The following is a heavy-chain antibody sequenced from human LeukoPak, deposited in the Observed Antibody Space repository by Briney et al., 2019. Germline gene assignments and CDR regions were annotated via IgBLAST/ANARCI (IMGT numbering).Heavy chain of an antibody. CDR2: ISYDGSNK. J-gene: IGHJ4*02. CDR1: GFTFSSYA. D-gene: IGHD6-6*01. Sequence: GGSLRLSRAASGFTFSSYAMHWVRQAPGKGLEWVAVISYDGSNKYYADSVKGRFTISRDNSKNTLYLQMNSLRAEDTAVYYCARDRAMGAARRYFDYWGQGTLVTVSS. V-gene: IGHV3-30-3*01. CDR3: ARDRAMGAARRYFDY.